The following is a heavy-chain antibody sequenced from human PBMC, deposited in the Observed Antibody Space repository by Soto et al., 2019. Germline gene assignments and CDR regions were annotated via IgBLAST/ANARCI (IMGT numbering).Heavy chain of an antibody. V-gene: IGHV1-46*03. D-gene: IGHD1-7*01. CDR2: INPSVGST. J-gene: IGHJ4*01. CDR3: VREFGNSHFDY. CDR1: GYSFSNYY. Sequence: ASVKVSCKPSGYSFSNYYMNWVRQAPGQGLEWMGIINPSVGSTVYAQNFQGRVTMTRDTSTSTVYMELSSLRSDDTAVYYCVREFGNSHFDYWGHGTPVTVSS.